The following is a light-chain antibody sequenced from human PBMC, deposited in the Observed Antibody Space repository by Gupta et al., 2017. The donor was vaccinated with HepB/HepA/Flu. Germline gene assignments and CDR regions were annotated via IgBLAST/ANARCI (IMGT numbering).Light chain of an antibody. Sequence: VLRQPPSASGTPGQRVTISCSGTSSNIGSNTVNWYQQFPGSAPRLLIYLNNQRPSGVSDRFSGSKSGTSASLAISRLQAEDEAIYFCSLWEASRQVVFGGGTKLTVL. CDR1: SSNIGSNT. V-gene: IGLV1-44*01. J-gene: IGLJ2*01. CDR2: LNN. CDR3: SLWEASRQVV.